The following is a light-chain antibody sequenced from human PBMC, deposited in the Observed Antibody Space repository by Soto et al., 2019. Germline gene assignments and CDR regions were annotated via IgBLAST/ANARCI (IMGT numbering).Light chain of an antibody. CDR2: DVT. J-gene: IGLJ1*01. CDR3: SSFTSRITYV. Sequence: SVLTQPASVSGSPGQSITISCTGTSSDVGGYNSVSWYRQDPGKAPKLMIYDVTNRPSGVSNRFSGSKSGNTASLTISGLQAEDEADYYCSSFTSRITYVFGTGTKVTVL. CDR1: SSDVGGYNS. V-gene: IGLV2-14*01.